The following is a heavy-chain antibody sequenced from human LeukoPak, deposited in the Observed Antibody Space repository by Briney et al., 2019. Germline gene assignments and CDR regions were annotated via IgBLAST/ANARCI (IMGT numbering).Heavy chain of an antibody. CDR2: LRYDGSNK. CDR3: GKDNYDILTAYYLFDY. J-gene: IGHJ4*02. D-gene: IGHD3-9*01. CDR1: GFTFSSYG. V-gene: IGHV3-30*02. Sequence: GGSLRLSCAASGFTFSSYGMHWVRQAPGKGLEWVAFLRYDGSNKYYADSVKGRVTISIDNSKNTLYLQMNSLRAEDSAVYYCGKDNYDILTAYYLFDYWGQGTLVTVSS.